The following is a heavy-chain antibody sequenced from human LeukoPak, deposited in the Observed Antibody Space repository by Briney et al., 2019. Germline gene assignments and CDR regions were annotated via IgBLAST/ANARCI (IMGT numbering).Heavy chain of an antibody. CDR1: GFTFSNGW. CDR3: TSNLYCSTSSCYTLDN. CDR2: IKSKSGRGTT. Sequence: GGSLRLSCAASGFTFSNGWMSWVRQAPGEGLEWVGRIKSKSGRGTTDYAAPVKGRFTISRDGSTNTVYLHMNSLKTEDTAVYFCTSNLYCSTSSCYTLDNWGQGTLVAVSP. D-gene: IGHD2-2*02. J-gene: IGHJ4*02. V-gene: IGHV3-15*01.